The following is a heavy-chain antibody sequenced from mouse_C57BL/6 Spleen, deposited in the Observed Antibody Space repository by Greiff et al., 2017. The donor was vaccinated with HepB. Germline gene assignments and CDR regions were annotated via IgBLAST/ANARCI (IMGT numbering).Heavy chain of an antibody. V-gene: IGHV6-6*01. D-gene: IGHD4-1*01. CDR2: IRNKANNHAT. J-gene: IGHJ1*03. CDR3: TRRGLAGTFWYFDV. CDR1: GFTFSDAW. Sequence: EVKVEESGGGLVQPGGSMKLSCAASGFTFSDAWMDWVRQSPEKGLEWVAEIRNKANNHATYYAESVKGRFTISRDDSKSSVYLQMNSLRAEDTGIYYCTRRGLAGTFWYFDVWGTGTTVTVSS.